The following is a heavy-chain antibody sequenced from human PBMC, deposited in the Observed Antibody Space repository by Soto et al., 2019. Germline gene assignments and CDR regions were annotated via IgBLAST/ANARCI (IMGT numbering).Heavy chain of an antibody. Sequence: EVQLVESGGGLIQPGGSLRLSCAASGFTSSSYSMNWVRQAPGKGLEWVSYISSSSSTIYYADSVKGRFTISRDNAKNSLYLHMNSLRAEDTAVYYCARDHAPVVVAATAPDYWGQGTLVPVSS. CDR2: ISSSSSTI. J-gene: IGHJ4*02. CDR3: ARDHAPVVVAATAPDY. V-gene: IGHV3-48*01. CDR1: GFTSSSYS. D-gene: IGHD2-15*01.